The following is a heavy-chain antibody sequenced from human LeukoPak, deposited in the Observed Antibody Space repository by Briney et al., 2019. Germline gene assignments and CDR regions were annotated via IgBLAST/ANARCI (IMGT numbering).Heavy chain of an antibody. CDR3: ARDRVVPAAMGEDAFDI. D-gene: IGHD2-2*01. CDR1: GGSISSYY. J-gene: IGHJ3*02. CDR2: IYTSGST. V-gene: IGHV4-4*07. Sequence: SETLSLTCTVSGGSISSYYWNWIRQPAGKGLERIGRIYTSGSTNYNPSLKSRVTMSVDTSKNQFSLKLSSVTAADTAVYYCARDRVVPAAMGEDAFDIWGQGTMVTVSS.